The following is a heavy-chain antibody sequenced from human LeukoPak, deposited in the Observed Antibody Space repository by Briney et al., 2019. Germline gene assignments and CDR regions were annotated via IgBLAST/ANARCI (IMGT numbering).Heavy chain of an antibody. Sequence: GGSLRPSCAASGFTFSNYWMTWVRQAPGKGLEWVANIKQDGSEKYYVDSVKGRFTISRDNAKNPLYLEMNSLRAEDTAVYYCARSLYDSWTGYHHGSDIWGQGTMVTVSS. V-gene: IGHV3-7*01. J-gene: IGHJ3*02. CDR2: IKQDGSEK. CDR3: ARSLYDSWTGYHHGSDI. CDR1: GFTFSNYW. D-gene: IGHD3-3*01.